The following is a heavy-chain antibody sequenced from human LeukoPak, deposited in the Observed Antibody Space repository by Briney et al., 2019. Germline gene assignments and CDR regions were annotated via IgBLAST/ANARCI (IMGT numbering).Heavy chain of an antibody. CDR3: TMYYYDSSGYYSPDY. CDR1: GFTFSNAW. Sequence: GGSLRLSCAASGFTFSNAWMSWVRQAPGKGLEWVGRIKSKTDGGTTDYAAPVKGRFTISRDDSKNTLYLQMNSLKTEDTAVYYCTMYYYDSSGYYSPDYWGQGTLVTVSS. V-gene: IGHV3-15*01. CDR2: IKSKTDGGTT. D-gene: IGHD3-22*01. J-gene: IGHJ4*02.